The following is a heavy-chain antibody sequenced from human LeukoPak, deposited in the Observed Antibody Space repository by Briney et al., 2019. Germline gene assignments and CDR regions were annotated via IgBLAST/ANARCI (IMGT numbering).Heavy chain of an antibody. CDR3: ARVGSIAAAGTPDY. CDR1: GFTFSSYA. J-gene: IGHJ4*02. D-gene: IGHD6-13*01. CDR2: ISSSSGHT. V-gene: IGHV3-21*05. Sequence: GGSLGLSCAASGFTFSSYAMIWIRQTPGKGLEWVSYISSSSGHTEYADSVKGRFTVSRDNAKNSLFLQLNSLRADDTAVYYCARVGSIAAAGTPDYWGQGTLVTVSS.